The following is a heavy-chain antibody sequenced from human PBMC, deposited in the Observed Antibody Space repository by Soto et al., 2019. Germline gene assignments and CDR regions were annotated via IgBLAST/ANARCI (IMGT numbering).Heavy chain of an antibody. D-gene: IGHD2-8*01. V-gene: IGHV3-33*01. CDR2: SWYDGKT. Sequence: QEQLVESGGGMVHPGTSLRLSCVTSGITLAAHGMHWVRQAPGQGLEWVALSWYDGKTFYGDSVKGRFTISRDTSTVFLDMRSLRPDDTAVYFCARVRNHNDKRLDGGGQGTKVIVSP. CDR1: GITLAAHG. CDR3: ARVRNHNDKRLDG. J-gene: IGHJ6*01.